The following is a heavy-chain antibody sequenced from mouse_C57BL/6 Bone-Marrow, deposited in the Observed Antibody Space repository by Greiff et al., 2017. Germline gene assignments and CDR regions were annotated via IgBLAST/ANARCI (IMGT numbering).Heavy chain of an antibody. J-gene: IGHJ2*01. CDR2: INPRSGYT. CDR1: GYTFTSYG. Sequence: VKLQQSGAELAKPGASVKLSCKASGYTFTSYGMHWVKQRPGQGLEWIGYINPRSGYTKNNQKLKDKATLTADKSSSTAYMQLSSLTYEDSAVYYCADYGLVDYWGQGTTLTVSS. D-gene: IGHD1-1*01. V-gene: IGHV1-7*01. CDR3: ADYGLVDY.